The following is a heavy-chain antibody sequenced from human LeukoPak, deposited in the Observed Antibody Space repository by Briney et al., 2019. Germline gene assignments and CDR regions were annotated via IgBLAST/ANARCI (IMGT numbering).Heavy chain of an antibody. D-gene: IGHD2-2*01. Sequence: ASVKVSCKASGYTFTSYYMHWVRQAPGQGLEWMGIINPRGGSTSYAQKFQGRVTMTRDMSTSTVYMELSSLRSEDTAVYYCAREDLQVVPAAIGHYYYYMDVWGKGTTVTVSS. CDR3: AREDLQVVPAAIGHYYYYMDV. J-gene: IGHJ6*03. V-gene: IGHV1-46*01. CDR1: GYTFTSYY. CDR2: INPRGGST.